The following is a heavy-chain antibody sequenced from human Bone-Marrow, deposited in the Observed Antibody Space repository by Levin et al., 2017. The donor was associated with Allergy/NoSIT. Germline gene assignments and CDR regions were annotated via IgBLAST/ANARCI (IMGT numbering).Heavy chain of an antibody. V-gene: IGHV3-23*01. CDR3: AGAKYGGGRYGDF. Sequence: GGSLRLSCVAAGFTFNTSALTWVRQAPGRGLEWLSGISASGGSTFHADSVKGRFTISRDNSKNTLYLQMNSLRAEDTAVYFCAGAKYGGGRYGDFWGQGTLVTVSA. CDR2: ISASGGST. D-gene: IGHD2-21*01. J-gene: IGHJ4*02. CDR1: GFTFNTSA.